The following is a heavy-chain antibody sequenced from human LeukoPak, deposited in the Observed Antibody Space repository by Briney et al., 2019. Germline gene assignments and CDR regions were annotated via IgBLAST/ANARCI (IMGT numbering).Heavy chain of an antibody. V-gene: IGHV3-7*01. CDR2: INQGGSET. CDR3: ARSPGVGTVDY. CDR1: GFSFSIYW. D-gene: IGHD3-3*01. Sequence: GGSLRPSCAASGFSFSIYWMSWVRQAPGQGLEWVANINQGGSETYYVDSVKGRFTISRDKAKNSLFLQLNSLRAEDTAVYYCARSPGVGTVDYWGQGTLVTVSS. J-gene: IGHJ4*02.